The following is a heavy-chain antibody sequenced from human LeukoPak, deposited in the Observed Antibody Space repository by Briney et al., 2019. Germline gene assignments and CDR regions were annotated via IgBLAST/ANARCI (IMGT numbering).Heavy chain of an antibody. V-gene: IGHV4-30-4*01. CDR3: ARVRRDYDSSGYFRYWYFDL. CDR2: IYCSGST. Sequence: SETLSLTCTVSGGSISSGDYYWSWIRQPPGKGLEWIGYIYCSGSTYYNPSLKSRVTISVDTSKNQFSLKLSSVTAADTAVYYCARVRRDYDSSGYFRYWYFDLWGRGTLVTVSS. J-gene: IGHJ2*01. D-gene: IGHD3-22*01. CDR1: GGSISSGDYY.